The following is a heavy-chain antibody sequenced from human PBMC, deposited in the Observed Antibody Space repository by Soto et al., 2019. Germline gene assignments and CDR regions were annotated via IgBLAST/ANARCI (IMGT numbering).Heavy chain of an antibody. Sequence: QVQLVQSGAEVKKPGASVKVSCKASGYTFTSYDINRVRPAPGQGLEWMGWMNPHSGNTGYAQKFQGTVTMTRNTATSTAYMELGSLRSEDAALYYCERTLYGDNVDYWGQGTLVTVSS. D-gene: IGHD4-17*01. CDR1: GYTFTSYD. J-gene: IGHJ4*02. CDR2: MNPHSGNT. CDR3: ERTLYGDNVDY. V-gene: IGHV1-8*01.